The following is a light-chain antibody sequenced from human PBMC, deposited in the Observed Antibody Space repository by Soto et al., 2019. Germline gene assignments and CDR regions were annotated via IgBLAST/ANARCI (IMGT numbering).Light chain of an antibody. CDR1: ERIYSAY. J-gene: IGKJ1*01. V-gene: IGKV3-20*01. CDR2: GTS. CDR3: QQYDNWPWT. Sequence: MLTQSPGTLSLSRGERATLSCRASERIYSAYLGWYQQKPGQAPRLLIYGTSSRATGIPDRFSGSGSGTDFTLTISSLQSEDFAVYYCQQYDNWPWTFGQGTKVDIK.